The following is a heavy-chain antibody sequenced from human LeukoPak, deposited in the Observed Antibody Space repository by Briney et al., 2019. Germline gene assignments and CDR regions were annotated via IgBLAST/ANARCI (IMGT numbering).Heavy chain of an antibody. D-gene: IGHD3/OR15-3a*01. J-gene: IGHJ4*02. CDR3: ATSYDMGWLIGY. Sequence: GGSLRLSCAASGFTFGDTWMNWVRQVPGQGLESVANIKQDGSEKFYVASVKGRFTISRDNGKSSLYLQMNSLRAEDTALYYCATSYDMGWLIGYWGQGTLVTVSS. CDR2: IKQDGSEK. V-gene: IGHV3-7*03. CDR1: GFTFGDTW.